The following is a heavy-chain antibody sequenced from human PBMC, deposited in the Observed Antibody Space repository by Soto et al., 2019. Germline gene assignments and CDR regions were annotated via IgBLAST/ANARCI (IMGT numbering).Heavy chain of an antibody. V-gene: IGHV1-18*01. CDR1: RYTFTSYG. Sequence: ASVKVSCKASRYTFTSYGMTWVRQAPGQGLEWMGWISAYNGNTSDAQKLQGRVTMTTDTSTSTAYMELRSLRSDDTAVYYCARETEYSSNYYWGQGTLVTVSS. J-gene: IGHJ4*02. D-gene: IGHD6-6*01. CDR3: ARETEYSSNYY. CDR2: ISAYNGNT.